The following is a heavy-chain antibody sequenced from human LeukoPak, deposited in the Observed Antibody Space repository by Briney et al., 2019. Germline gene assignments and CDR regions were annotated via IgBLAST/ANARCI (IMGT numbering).Heavy chain of an antibody. D-gene: IGHD5-12*01. J-gene: IGHJ4*02. CDR3: ARLMATGGLYYFDY. Sequence: GESLKISCKGSGYRFGNYWIAWVRQMPGKGLEWMGIVYPGDSEIRYSPSFQGQVTISADKSISTAYLQWSSLKASDTAMYYCARLMATGGLYYFDYWGQGTLVTVSS. V-gene: IGHV5-51*01. CDR1: GYRFGNYW. CDR2: VYPGDSEI.